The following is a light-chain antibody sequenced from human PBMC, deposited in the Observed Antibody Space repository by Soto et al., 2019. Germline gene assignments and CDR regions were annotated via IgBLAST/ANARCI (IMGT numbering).Light chain of an antibody. CDR1: QTVYNNY. CDR3: QQYGSSGT. V-gene: IGKV3-20*01. J-gene: IGKJ1*01. Sequence: DIVLTQSPCTLSVSPGERATLSCRASQTVYNNYIAWYQQSPGQAPRVLIYGTSARATGTPDRFSGSGSGTDFTLTISRLEPEDFAVYYCQQYGSSGTFGQGTKVDIK. CDR2: GTS.